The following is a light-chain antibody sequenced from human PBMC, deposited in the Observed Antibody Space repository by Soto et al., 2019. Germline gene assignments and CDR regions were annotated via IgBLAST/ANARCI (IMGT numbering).Light chain of an antibody. CDR2: SSV. CDR1: SSNIGAGYD. CDR3: QSYDSRLNGYV. V-gene: IGLV1-40*01. Sequence: QSVLTQPPSVSGAPGQGVTISCTGSSSNIGAGYDVHWYQQLPRTAPKLLIYSSVNRPSGVPDRFSASKSDTSASLPITGLRPEDEADYYCQSYDSRLNGYVFGTGTKVTVL. J-gene: IGLJ1*01.